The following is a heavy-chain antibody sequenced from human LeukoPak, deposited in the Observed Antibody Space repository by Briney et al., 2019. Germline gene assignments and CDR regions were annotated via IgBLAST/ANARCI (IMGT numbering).Heavy chain of an antibody. CDR1: GYPFINFG. D-gene: IGHD3-22*01. CDR2: ISAHNGNT. V-gene: IGHV1-18*01. J-gene: IGHJ4*02. Sequence: GASVKVSCEASGYPFINFGINWVRQAPGQGLEWMGGISAHNGNTNYAEQFQGRVTMTTDTSTSTAHMELRSLRSDDTAIYYCARVRDYCDKSGYSSTGNYLDYWGQGTLVTVSS. CDR3: ARVRDYCDKSGYSSTGNYLDY.